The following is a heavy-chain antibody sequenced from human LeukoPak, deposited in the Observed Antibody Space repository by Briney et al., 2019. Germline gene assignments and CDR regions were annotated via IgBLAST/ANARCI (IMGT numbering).Heavy chain of an antibody. D-gene: IGHD3-22*01. CDR2: IYYSGST. CDR3: ARRDGSGYYGYYFDY. Sequence: SETLSLTCTVSGGSISSFYCNWIRQPPGKGLGWIGYIYYSGSTNYNPSLKSRVTISVDTSKSQFSLKLSAVTAADTAVYYCARRDGSGYYGYYFDYWGQGTLVTVSS. J-gene: IGHJ4*02. CDR1: GGSISSFY. V-gene: IGHV4-59*01.